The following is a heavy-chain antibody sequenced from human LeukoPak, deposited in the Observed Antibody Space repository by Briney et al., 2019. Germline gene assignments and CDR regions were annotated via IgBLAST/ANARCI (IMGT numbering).Heavy chain of an antibody. D-gene: IGHD2-2*01. J-gene: IGHJ6*03. CDR3: ARRAGYCSSTSCYAPLYYYYYMDV. CDR2: INPNSGGT. CDR1: GYTFTGYY. V-gene: IGHV1-2*06. Sequence: ASVKVSCKASGYTFTGYYMHWVRQAPGQGLEWMGRINPNSGGTNYAQKFQGRVTMTRDTSISTAYMELSRLRSDDTAVYYCARRAGYCSSTSCYAPLYYYYYMDVWGKGTTVTVSS.